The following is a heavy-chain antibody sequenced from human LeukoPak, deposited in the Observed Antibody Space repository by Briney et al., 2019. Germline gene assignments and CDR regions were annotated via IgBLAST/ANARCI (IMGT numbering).Heavy chain of an antibody. D-gene: IGHD6-13*01. CDR2: FYGSGSP. CDR1: GGSIGSGSYQ. V-gene: IGHV4-61*02. Sequence: SETLSLTCTVSGGSIGSGSYQWSWIRQPAGKGLEWIGRFYGSGSPYYNASLKSRVTISVDTSTSRFSLNLTSVTAADTAVYYCAGIVASAGAPVDYWGQGILVIVSS. CDR3: AGIVASAGAPVDY. J-gene: IGHJ4*02.